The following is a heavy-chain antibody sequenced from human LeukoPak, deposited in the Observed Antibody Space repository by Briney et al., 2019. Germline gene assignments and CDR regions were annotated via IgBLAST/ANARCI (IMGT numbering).Heavy chain of an antibody. J-gene: IGHJ6*03. CDR3: ARIKLDCSSTSCYYYYYYYMDV. Sequence: SETLSLTCAVYGGSFSGYYWSWIRQPPGKGLEWIGEINHSGNTDYNPSLKSRVTISVDTSKNQFSLKLSSVSAADTAVYYCARIKLDCSSTSCYYYYYYYMDVWGKGTTVTVSS. V-gene: IGHV4-34*01. CDR2: INHSGNT. CDR1: GGSFSGYY. D-gene: IGHD2-2*01.